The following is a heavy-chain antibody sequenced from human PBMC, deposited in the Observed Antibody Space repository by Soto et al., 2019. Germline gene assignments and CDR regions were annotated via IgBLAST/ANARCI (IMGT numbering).Heavy chain of an antibody. D-gene: IGHD6-13*01. CDR2: ISAYNGNT. J-gene: IGHJ6*02. V-gene: IGHV1-18*01. CDR1: GYTFTSYG. Sequence: ASEKVSCKASGYTFTSYGISWVRQAPGQGLEWMGWISAYNGNTNYAQKLQGRVTMTTDTSTSTAYMELRSLRSDDTAVYYCAREVTGPQQLVYYYYYGMDVWGQGTTVTVSS. CDR3: AREVTGPQQLVYYYYYGMDV.